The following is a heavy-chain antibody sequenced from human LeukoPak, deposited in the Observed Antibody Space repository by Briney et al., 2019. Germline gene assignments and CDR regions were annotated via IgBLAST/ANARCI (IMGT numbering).Heavy chain of an antibody. Sequence: KSSETLSLTCTVSGGSISSYYWSWIRQPPGKGLEWIGYIYYSGSTNYNPSLKSRVTISVDTSKNQFSLKLSSVTAADTAVYYCARGTEYYDFWSGYSPYFDYWGQGTLVTVSS. CDR2: IYYSGST. V-gene: IGHV4-59*01. J-gene: IGHJ4*02. CDR1: GGSISSYY. D-gene: IGHD3-3*01. CDR3: ARGTEYYDFWSGYSPYFDY.